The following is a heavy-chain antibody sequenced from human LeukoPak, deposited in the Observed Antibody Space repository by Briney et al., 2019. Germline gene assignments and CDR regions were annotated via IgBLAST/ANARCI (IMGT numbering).Heavy chain of an antibody. Sequence: SETLSLTCTVSGGSISSGSYYWSWIRQPAGKGLEWIGRIYTSGSTNYNPSLKSRVTISVDTSKNQFSLKLGSVTAADTAVYYCARGTVTTRWYFDLWGRGTLVTVSS. CDR1: GGSISSGSYY. V-gene: IGHV4-61*02. J-gene: IGHJ2*01. CDR2: IYTSGST. D-gene: IGHD4-17*01. CDR3: ARGTVTTRWYFDL.